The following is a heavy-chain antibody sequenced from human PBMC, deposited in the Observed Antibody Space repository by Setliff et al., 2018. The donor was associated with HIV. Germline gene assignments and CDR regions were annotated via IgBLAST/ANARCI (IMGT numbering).Heavy chain of an antibody. CDR1: GGSISSSSYY. Sequence: SETLSLTCTVSGGSISSSSYYWGWIRQPPGKGLGWIGSIYYSGSTYYNPSLKSRITISVDTSKNQFSLKLSSVTAADTAVYYCAIAANQWLLMPRPYYFDYWGQGTLVTVSS. CDR2: IYYSGST. CDR3: AIAANQWLLMPRPYYFDY. J-gene: IGHJ4*02. V-gene: IGHV4-39*01. D-gene: IGHD3-22*01.